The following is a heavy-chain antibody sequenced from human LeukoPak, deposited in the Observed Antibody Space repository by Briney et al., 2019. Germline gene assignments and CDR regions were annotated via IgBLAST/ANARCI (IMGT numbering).Heavy chain of an antibody. Sequence: GGSLRLSCAASRFSFSSYWMTWVRQAPGKGLEWVANIKQDGSEKYYVGSVKGRFTISRDNTKNSLYLQMNSLRAEDTAVYYCARDRGSSGWAFDYWGQGTLVTVSS. D-gene: IGHD6-19*01. J-gene: IGHJ4*02. V-gene: IGHV3-7*05. CDR1: RFSFSSYW. CDR2: IKQDGSEK. CDR3: ARDRGSSGWAFDY.